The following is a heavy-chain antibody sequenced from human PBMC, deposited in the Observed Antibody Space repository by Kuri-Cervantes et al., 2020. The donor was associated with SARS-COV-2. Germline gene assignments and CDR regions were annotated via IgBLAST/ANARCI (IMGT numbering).Heavy chain of an antibody. J-gene: IGHJ4*02. CDR3: AKVILNSDSSTLGRFDF. Sequence: GGSLRLSCAASGFSFSGYAMSWVRQAPGKGLERVSAISAGGDTVLYADSVRGRFTISRDNSKNTLCLQTNSLRAEDTAIYYCAKVILNSDSSTLGRFDFWGLGTLVTVSS. CDR2: ISAGGDTV. CDR1: GFSFSGYA. V-gene: IGHV3-23*01. D-gene: IGHD6-13*01.